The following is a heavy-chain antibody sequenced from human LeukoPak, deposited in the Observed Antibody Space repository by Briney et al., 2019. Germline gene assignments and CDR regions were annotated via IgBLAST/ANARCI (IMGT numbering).Heavy chain of an antibody. CDR1: GGSLSGYY. V-gene: IGHV4-34*01. J-gene: IGHJ6*02. Sequence: SETLSLTCAVYGGSLSGYYWIWIRQPPGKGLEWIGEINHSGSTNYNPSLKSRVTISVDTSKNQFSLKLSSVTAADTAVYYCARDSVVVPADYYYGMDVWGQGTTVTVSS. CDR2: INHSGST. D-gene: IGHD2-2*01. CDR3: ARDSVVVPADYYYGMDV.